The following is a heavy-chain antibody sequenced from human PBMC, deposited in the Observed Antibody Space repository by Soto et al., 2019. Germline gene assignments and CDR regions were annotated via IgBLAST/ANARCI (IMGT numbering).Heavy chain of an antibody. V-gene: IGHV1-69*01. CDR1: GGTFSSYS. Sequence: QVQLVQSGAEVKKPGSSVKVSCKASGGTFSSYSINWVRQAPGQGLEWMGEIIPIFGTANYAQKFQGRVTITAVESTSTAYMELSSLRSEDTALYYCARDGGRHSGGIDYWGQGTLVTVSS. J-gene: IGHJ4*02. CDR2: IIPIFGTA. D-gene: IGHD1-26*01. CDR3: ARDGGRHSGGIDY.